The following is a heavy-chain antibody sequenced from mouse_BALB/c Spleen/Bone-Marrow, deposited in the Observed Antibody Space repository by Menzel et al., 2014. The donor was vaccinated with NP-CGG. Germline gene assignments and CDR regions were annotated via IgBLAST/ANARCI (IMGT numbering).Heavy chain of an antibody. CDR1: GYTFTSYW. CDR3: ARDWYFDV. CDR2: INPSTGYT. V-gene: IGHV1-7*01. Sequence: QVQLKQSGAELAKPGASVKMSCKASGYTFTSYWMHWVKQRPGQGLEWSGYINPSTGYTEYNQKFKDKATLTADKSSSTAYMQLSSLTSEDSAVYYCARDWYFDVWGAGTTVTVSS. J-gene: IGHJ1*01.